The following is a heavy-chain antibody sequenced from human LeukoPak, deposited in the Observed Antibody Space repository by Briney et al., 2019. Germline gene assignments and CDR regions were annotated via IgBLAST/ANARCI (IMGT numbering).Heavy chain of an antibody. CDR2: IRSEPYGATT. D-gene: IGHD3-22*01. CDR1: GFTLGDYA. V-gene: IGHV3-49*04. J-gene: IGHJ4*02. Sequence: GGSLRLSCTTSGFTLGDYAMSWVRQAPGKGLEWVGFIRSEPYGATTEYAASVKGRFSISRDDSKSLAYLQMNSLKTEDSAVYYCTTANYYDSSGEIYFDYWGQGTLVTVSS. CDR3: TTANYYDSSGEIYFDY.